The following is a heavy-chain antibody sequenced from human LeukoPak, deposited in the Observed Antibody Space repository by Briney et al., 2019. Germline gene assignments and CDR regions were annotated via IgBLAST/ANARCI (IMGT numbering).Heavy chain of an antibody. D-gene: IGHD3-22*01. J-gene: IGHJ4*02. CDR1: GDSVSSNSAA. CDR2: TYYRSKWYN. CDR3: ARVPYYYDSSGPHYFDY. V-gene: IGHV6-1*01. Sequence: SQTLSLTCAISGDSVSSNSAAWNWIRQSPSRGLEWLGRTYYRSKWYNDYAVSVKSRITINPDTSKNQFSLQLNSVTPEDTAVYYCARVPYYYDSSGPHYFDYWGQGTLVTVSS.